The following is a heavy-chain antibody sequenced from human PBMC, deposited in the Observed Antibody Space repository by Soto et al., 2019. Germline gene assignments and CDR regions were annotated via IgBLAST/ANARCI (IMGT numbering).Heavy chain of an antibody. Sequence: GSLRLSCAASAFTCSNDWMTWVRQAPGKGLEWVANIKEDGSEKHYVDSVKGRFTISRDNAKNSLYLQMNSLTVEDTAVYFCSRDVVVGAKALNYWGQGALVTVSS. CDR2: IKEDGSEK. D-gene: IGHD2-15*01. CDR3: SRDVVVGAKALNY. J-gene: IGHJ4*02. V-gene: IGHV3-7*01. CDR1: AFTCSNDW.